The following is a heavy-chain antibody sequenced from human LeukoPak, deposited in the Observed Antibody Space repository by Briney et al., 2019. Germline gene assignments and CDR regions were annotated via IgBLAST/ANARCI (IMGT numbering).Heavy chain of an antibody. Sequence: SETLSLTCTVSGSSISSYYWSWIRQPAGKGLEWIGRIYTSGSTNYNPSLKSRVTMSVDTSKNQFPLKLSSVTAADTAVYYCAREIITGTTDYWGQGTLVTVSS. V-gene: IGHV4-4*07. CDR3: AREIITGTTDY. CDR2: IYTSGST. CDR1: GSSISSYY. J-gene: IGHJ4*02. D-gene: IGHD1-20*01.